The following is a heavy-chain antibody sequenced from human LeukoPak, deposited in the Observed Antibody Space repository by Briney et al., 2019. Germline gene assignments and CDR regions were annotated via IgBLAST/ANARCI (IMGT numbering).Heavy chain of an antibody. V-gene: IGHV1-24*01. Sequence: ASVKVSCKASGYTFTSYGISWVRQAPGKGLEWMGGFDPEDGETIYAQKFQGRVTMTEDTSTDTAYMELSSLRSEDTAVYYCATVADYDAFDTWGQGTMVTVSS. CDR3: ATVADYDAFDT. CDR1: GYTFTSYG. J-gene: IGHJ3*02. CDR2: FDPEDGET. D-gene: IGHD4-11*01.